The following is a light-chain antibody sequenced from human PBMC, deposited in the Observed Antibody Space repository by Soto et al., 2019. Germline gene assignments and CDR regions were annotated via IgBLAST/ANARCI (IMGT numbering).Light chain of an antibody. V-gene: IGKV1-39*01. CDR2: AAS. J-gene: IGKJ1*01. CDR3: QQNYSTPRT. CDR1: QSISSS. Sequence: DIQMTQSPSSLSASVGDRVTITCRASQSISSSLIWYQQKPGKAPKFLIYAASSLQSGVPSRFSGSGSGTDFTLTIRSLQPEDFETYYCQQNYSTPRTFGQGTKVDIK.